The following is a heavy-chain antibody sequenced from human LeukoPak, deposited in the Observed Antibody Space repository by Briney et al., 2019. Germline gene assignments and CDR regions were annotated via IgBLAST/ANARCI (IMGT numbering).Heavy chain of an antibody. D-gene: IGHD6-13*01. CDR2: IYPGYPDA. J-gene: IGHJ5*02. V-gene: IGHV5-51*01. Sequence: GESLKISCKISGYRLTSNWIGWVRQVPGKGLEWMGLIYPGYPDAKYSPSFQGQVTFSVDASISTAYLQLSGLRASDTAIYYCVRFALSSSLDHWGQGTLVTVSS. CDR3: VRFALSSSLDH. CDR1: GYRLTSNW.